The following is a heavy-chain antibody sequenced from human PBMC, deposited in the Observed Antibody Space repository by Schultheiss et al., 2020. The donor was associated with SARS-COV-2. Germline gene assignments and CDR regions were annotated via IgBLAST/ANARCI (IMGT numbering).Heavy chain of an antibody. J-gene: IGHJ6*02. CDR1: GFTFSGSA. D-gene: IGHD3-10*01. CDR3: ARARRGSGSYYRRYYYYGMDV. CDR2: ISGSGGST. V-gene: IGHV3-23*01. Sequence: GGSLRLSCAASGFTFSGSAMHWVRQAPGKGLEWVSAISGSGGSTYYADSVKGRFTISRDNSKNTLYLQMNSLRAEDTAVYYCARARRGSGSYYRRYYYYGMDVWGQGTTVTVSS.